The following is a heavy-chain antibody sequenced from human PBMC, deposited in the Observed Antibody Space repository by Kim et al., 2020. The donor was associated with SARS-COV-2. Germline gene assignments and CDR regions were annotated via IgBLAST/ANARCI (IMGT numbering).Heavy chain of an antibody. CDR1: GFTFDDYG. J-gene: IGHJ4*02. Sequence: GGSLRLSCAASGFTFDDYGMSWVRQAPGKGLEWVSGINWNGGSTGYADSVKGRFTISRDNAKNSLYLQMNSLRAEDTALYYCARARIGSGYYYVVDSYYFDYWGQGTLVTVSS. V-gene: IGHV3-20*04. CDR2: INWNGGST. D-gene: IGHD3-22*01. CDR3: ARARIGSGYYYVVDSYYFDY.